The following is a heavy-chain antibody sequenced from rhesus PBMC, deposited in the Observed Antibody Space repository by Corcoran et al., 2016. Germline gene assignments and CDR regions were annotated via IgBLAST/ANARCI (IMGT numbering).Heavy chain of an antibody. CDR2: INPYNGNT. CDR3: ARGDYYSGSYHY. Sequence: QVQLVQSGAEVKKPGSSVKVSCQASGYTFTDYYMHWVRQAPRQGLEWMGWINPYNGNTKYAQKFQGRVTMTRDTSTSTAYMELSSLRSEDTAVYYCARGDYYSGSYHYWGQGVLVTVSS. V-gene: IGHV1S2*01. D-gene: IGHD3-16*01. J-gene: IGHJ4*01. CDR1: GYTFTDYY.